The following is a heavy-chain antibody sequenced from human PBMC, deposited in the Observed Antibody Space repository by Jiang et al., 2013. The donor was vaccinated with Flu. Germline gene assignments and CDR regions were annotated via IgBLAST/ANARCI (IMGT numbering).Heavy chain of an antibody. CDR1: GFTFSRYG. J-gene: IGHJ2*01. CDR3: ARDNDADWYFDL. CDR2: IWYDGSKK. Sequence: LSCAASGFTFSRYGMHWVRQAPGKGLEWVAIIWYDGSKKFYTDSVTGRFTISRDNSNNTVYLQMDSLRAEDTAVYYCARDNDADWYFDLWGRGTLVTVSS. V-gene: IGHV3-33*01. D-gene: IGHD1-1*01.